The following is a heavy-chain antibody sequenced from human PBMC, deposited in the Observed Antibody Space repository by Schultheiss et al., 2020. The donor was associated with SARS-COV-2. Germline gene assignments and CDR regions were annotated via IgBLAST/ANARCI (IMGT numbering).Heavy chain of an antibody. J-gene: IGHJ4*02. CDR2: IYTSGST. CDR3: ATLRYFDSGFDY. V-gene: IGHV4-4*07. D-gene: IGHD3-9*01. CDR1: GGSIRSYY. Sequence: SETLSLTCTVSGGSIRSYYWSWIRQPAGKGLEWIGRIYTSGSTNYNPSLKSRVTMSVDTSKNKFSLKLSSVTAADTAVYYCATLRYFDSGFDYWGQGTLVTVSS.